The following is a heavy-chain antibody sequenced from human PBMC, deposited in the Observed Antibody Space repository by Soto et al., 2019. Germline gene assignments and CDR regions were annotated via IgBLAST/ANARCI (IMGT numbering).Heavy chain of an antibody. V-gene: IGHV1-18*01. Sequence: QVHLVQSGAEVKKPGASVKVSCKGSGYTFTSYGITWVRQAPGQGLEWMGWISAHHGNTNYAQKLQGRVTVTRDTSTSTAYMELRGLRSDDTAVYYCARGRYGDYWGQGALVTVSS. J-gene: IGHJ4*02. CDR2: ISAHHGNT. D-gene: IGHD1-1*01. CDR3: ARGRYGDY. CDR1: GYTFTSYG.